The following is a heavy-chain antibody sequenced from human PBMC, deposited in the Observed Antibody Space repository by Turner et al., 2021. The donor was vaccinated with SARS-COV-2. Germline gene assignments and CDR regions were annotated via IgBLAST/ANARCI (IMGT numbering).Heavy chain of an antibody. CDR3: AKPPGEQWLVLALVFDY. Sequence: EVQLLESGGGLVQPGGSLRPSCAASGFTFSSYAMSWVRQAPGKGLEWVSAISGSGGSTYYADSVKGRFTISRDNSKNTLYLQMNSLRAEDTAVYYCAKPPGEQWLVLALVFDYWGQGTLVTVSS. CDR2: ISGSGGST. D-gene: IGHD6-19*01. J-gene: IGHJ4*02. CDR1: GFTFSSYA. V-gene: IGHV3-23*01.